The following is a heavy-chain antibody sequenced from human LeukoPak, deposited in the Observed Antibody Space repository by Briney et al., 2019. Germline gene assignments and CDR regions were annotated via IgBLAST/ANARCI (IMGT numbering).Heavy chain of an antibody. CDR2: INSDGSST. D-gene: IGHD1-1*01. CDR3: ARDGSQLFYYYGMDV. Sequence: GGSLRLSCAASGFTFSSYWMHCVRQAPGKGLVWVSRINSDGSSTSYADSVKGRFTISRDNAKNTLYLQMNSLRAEDTAVYHCARDGSQLFYYYGMDVWGQGTTVTVSS. V-gene: IGHV3-74*01. J-gene: IGHJ6*02. CDR1: GFTFSSYW.